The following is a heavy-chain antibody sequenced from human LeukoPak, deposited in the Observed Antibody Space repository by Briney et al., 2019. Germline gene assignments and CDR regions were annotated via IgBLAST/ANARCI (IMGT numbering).Heavy chain of an antibody. CDR2: IYYSGST. Sequence: PSETLSLTCTVSGGSISSHYWSWIRQPPGKGLESIGYIYYSGSTNYNPSLKSRVTISVDTSKNQFSLKLSSVTAADTAVYYCARAPMATPQMDSGAQETLAPVPS. J-gene: IGHJ4*02. CDR3: ARAPMATPQMDS. V-gene: IGHV4-59*11. D-gene: IGHD5-24*01. CDR1: GGSISSHY.